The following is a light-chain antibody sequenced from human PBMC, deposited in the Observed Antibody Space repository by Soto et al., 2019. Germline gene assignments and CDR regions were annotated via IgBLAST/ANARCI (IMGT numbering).Light chain of an antibody. Sequence: IVLTQSPGALALSPGERATLSCRASQSFYSIYLAWYQHKPGQATRLLIYDATNRATGIPARFSGSGSGTDFTLTISSLEPEDFAVYYCQQRSNWPPFFGQGTTVDI. V-gene: IGKV3-11*01. CDR3: QQRSNWPPF. J-gene: IGKJ1*01. CDR2: DAT. CDR1: QSFYSIY.